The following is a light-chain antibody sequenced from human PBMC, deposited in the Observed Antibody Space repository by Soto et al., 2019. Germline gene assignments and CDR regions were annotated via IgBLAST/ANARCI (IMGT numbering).Light chain of an antibody. CDR1: QRISNF. V-gene: IGKV1-39*01. Sequence: DIQMTQSPSSLSASVGDRVTITCRASQRISNFLNWYQQKPGKAPKLLIYGASNLQSGVPSRFSGSGSGTHLTLTISGLQPDEFANYYCQQSYNTPALTFGGGTKVDIK. CDR2: GAS. J-gene: IGKJ4*01. CDR3: QQSYNTPALT.